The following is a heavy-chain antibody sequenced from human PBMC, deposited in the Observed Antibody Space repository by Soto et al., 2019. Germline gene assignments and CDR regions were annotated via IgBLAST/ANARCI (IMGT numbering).Heavy chain of an antibody. CDR3: ARDLESSSSPNL. CDR2: MAYDGSNK. Sequence: GGSLRLSCAASGFTFRNYGFHWVRQAPGKGLEWVAVMAYDGSNKFYADSVKGRFTISRDNSKNTLYLEMNSLRAEDTAVYYCARDLESSSSPNLWRQGTLVTVSS. J-gene: IGHJ4*02. CDR1: GFTFRNYG. V-gene: IGHV3-30*03. D-gene: IGHD3-3*01.